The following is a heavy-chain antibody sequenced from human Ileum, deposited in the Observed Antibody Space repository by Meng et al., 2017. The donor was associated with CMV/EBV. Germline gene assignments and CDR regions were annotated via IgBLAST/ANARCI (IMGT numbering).Heavy chain of an antibody. CDR2: IYGGVTT. Sequence: VEFGGDLAQPWGPLGPSSVASGLSVSSYYMTWVRQAPGKGLEWVAVIYGGVTTYYTDSVKGRFTISRDNSKNTVYLQMNSLRAEDTAVYYCAKSYGSGSYGIFDYWGQGTLVTVSS. J-gene: IGHJ4*02. CDR3: AKSYGSGSYGIFDY. CDR1: GLSVSSYY. V-gene: IGHV3-53*01. D-gene: IGHD3-10*01.